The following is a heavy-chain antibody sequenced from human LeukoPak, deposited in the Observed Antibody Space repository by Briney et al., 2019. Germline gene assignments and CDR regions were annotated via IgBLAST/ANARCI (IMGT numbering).Heavy chain of an antibody. V-gene: IGHV3-53*01. CDR1: GFTVSSNL. CDR2: TYSAGST. CDR3: AKGTMLRGLIILNFYYYMDV. D-gene: IGHD3-10*01. Sequence: GGSLRLSCAASGFTVSSNLMSWVRQAPGKGLEWVSVTYSAGSTYYADSVKGRFTISRDNSKNTLYLQMNSLRAEDTAVYFCAKGTMLRGLIILNFYYYMDVWGKGTTVTVSS. J-gene: IGHJ6*03.